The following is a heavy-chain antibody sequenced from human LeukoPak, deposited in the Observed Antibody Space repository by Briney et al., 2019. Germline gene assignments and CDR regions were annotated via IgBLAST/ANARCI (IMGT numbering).Heavy chain of an antibody. Sequence: ASVKVSCKASGGTFSSYAINWVRQAPGQGLEWMGVINPSGTGTSYAQKFQGRITMSRDTSTSTVYMELSSLRSEDTAFYYCATDHSMANTAWWFDPWGQGTLVTVSS. J-gene: IGHJ5*02. V-gene: IGHV1-46*01. CDR3: ATDHSMANTAWWFDP. CDR2: INPSGTGT. D-gene: IGHD5-24*01. CDR1: GGTFSSYA.